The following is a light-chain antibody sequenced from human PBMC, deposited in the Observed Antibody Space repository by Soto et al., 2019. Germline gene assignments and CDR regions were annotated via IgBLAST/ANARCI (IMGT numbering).Light chain of an antibody. Sequence: QSMLTQPPSVSAAPGQTVTISCSGSSSNIGKNFVSWYQQVPGTAPKLLIYDNNKRPSGIPDRFSGSKSGTSGTLDITGLQTGDEADYYCATWDGSLPGEVFGGGTKLTVL. CDR2: DNN. J-gene: IGLJ2*01. CDR1: SSNIGKNF. CDR3: ATWDGSLPGEV. V-gene: IGLV1-51*01.